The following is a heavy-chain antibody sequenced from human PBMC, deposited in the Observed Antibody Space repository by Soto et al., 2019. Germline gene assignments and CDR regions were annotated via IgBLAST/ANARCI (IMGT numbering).Heavy chain of an antibody. V-gene: IGHV1-69*13. J-gene: IGHJ4*02. CDR2: IIPIFGTA. D-gene: IGHD3-22*01. CDR1: GGTFSSYA. CDR3: ARAASSYYYDSSGHN. Sequence: SVKVSCKASGGTFSSYAISCVRQAPGQGLEWMGGIIPIFGTANYAQKFQGRVTITADESTSTAYMELSSLRSEDTAVYYCARAASSYYYDSSGHNWGQGTLVTVSS.